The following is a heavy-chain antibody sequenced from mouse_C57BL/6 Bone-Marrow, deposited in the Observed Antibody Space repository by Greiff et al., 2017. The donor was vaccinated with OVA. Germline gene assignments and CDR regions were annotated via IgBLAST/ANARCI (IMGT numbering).Heavy chain of an antibody. CDR2: IYPGSGNT. Sequence: QVQLKESGAELVRPGASVKLSCKASGYTFTDYYINWVKQRPGQGLEWIARIYPGSGNTYYNEKFKGKATLTAEKSSSTAYMQLSSLTSEDSAVYFCARAGHYGKGYFDVWGTGTTVTVSS. J-gene: IGHJ1*03. D-gene: IGHD1-1*02. CDR3: ARAGHYGKGYFDV. CDR1: GYTFTDYY. V-gene: IGHV1-76*01.